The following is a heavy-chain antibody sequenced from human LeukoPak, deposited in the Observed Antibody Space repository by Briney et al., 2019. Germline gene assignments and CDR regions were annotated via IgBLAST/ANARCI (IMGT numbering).Heavy chain of an antibody. CDR1: GVSISSSSYY. V-gene: IGHV4-39*01. CDR2: IYYSGST. Sequence: SETLSLTCTVSGVSISSSSYYWGWIRQPPGKGLEWIGSIYYSGSTYYNPSLKSRVTISVDTSKNQFSLNLSSVTAADTAVYYCARRRGYGMDVWGQGTTVTVSS. J-gene: IGHJ6*02. CDR3: ARRRGYGMDV. D-gene: IGHD3-10*01.